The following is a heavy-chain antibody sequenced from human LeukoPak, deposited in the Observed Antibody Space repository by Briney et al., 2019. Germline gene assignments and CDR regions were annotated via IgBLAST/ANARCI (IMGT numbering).Heavy chain of an antibody. CDR1: GYTFTGYY. J-gene: IGHJ3*02. D-gene: IGHD1-20*01. V-gene: IGHV1-2*02. CDR3: ACQSYNWNDIAFDI. CDR2: INPNSGGT. Sequence: ASVKVSCKASGYTFTGYYMHWVRQAPGQGLEWMGWINPNSGGTNYAQKFQGRVTMTRDTSISTAYMELSRLGSDDTAVYYCACQSYNWNDIAFDIWGQGTMVTVSS.